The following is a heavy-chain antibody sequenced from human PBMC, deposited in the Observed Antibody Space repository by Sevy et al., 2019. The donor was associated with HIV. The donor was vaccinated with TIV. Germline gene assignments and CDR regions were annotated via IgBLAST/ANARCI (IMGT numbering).Heavy chain of an antibody. J-gene: IGHJ5*02. Sequence: GGSLRLSCAASGFTFSSYEMTWVRQTPGKGLEWVSSISSSGTTIYYGDSVEGGFTISRDNPKNSLYLQMNSLRAEDTAVYYCARKQGAYDIGFDPWGQGTLVTTSS. CDR1: GFTFSSYE. CDR3: ARKQGAYDIGFDP. CDR2: ISSSGTTI. D-gene: IGHD3-22*01. V-gene: IGHV3-48*03.